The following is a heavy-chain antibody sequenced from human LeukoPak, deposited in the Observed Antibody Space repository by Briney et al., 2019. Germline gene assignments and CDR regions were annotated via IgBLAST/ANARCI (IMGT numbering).Heavy chain of an antibody. CDR1: GYTFTGYY. Sequence: ASVKVSCKASGYTFTGYYMHWVRQAPGQGLEWMGWINPNSGGTNYAQKFQGRVTMTRDTSTSTAYMELSRLRSDDTAVYYCARPVSVVPVANWFDPWGQGTLDTVSS. CDR3: ARPVSVVPVANWFDP. V-gene: IGHV1-2*02. CDR2: INPNSGGT. D-gene: IGHD2-2*01. J-gene: IGHJ5*02.